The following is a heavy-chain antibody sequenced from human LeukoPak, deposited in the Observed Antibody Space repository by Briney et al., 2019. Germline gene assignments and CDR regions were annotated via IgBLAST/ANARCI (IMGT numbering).Heavy chain of an antibody. CDR1: GFPVSSNY. V-gene: IGHV3-66*02. Sequence: GGSLRLSCAASGFPVSSNYMSWVRQAPGKGLEWVSVIYSGGSTYYADSVKGRFTISRDNSKNTLYLQMNSLRAEDTAVYYCARDRLSRWQLAQGWGQGTLVTVSS. D-gene: IGHD6-6*01. CDR2: IYSGGST. J-gene: IGHJ4*02. CDR3: ARDRLSRWQLAQG.